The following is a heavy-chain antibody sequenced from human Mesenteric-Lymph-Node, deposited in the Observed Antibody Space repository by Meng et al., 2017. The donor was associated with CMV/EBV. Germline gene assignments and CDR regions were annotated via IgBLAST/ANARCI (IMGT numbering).Heavy chain of an antibody. D-gene: IGHD5-24*01. V-gene: IGHV1-69*05. CDR3: AREGDGYNSLAY. CDR2: IIPIFGTA. CDR1: GYTFGNYG. J-gene: IGHJ4*02. Sequence: SVKVSCKASGYTFGNYGLSWVRQAPGQGLEWMGGIIPIFGTANYAQKFQGRVTITTDESTSTAYMELSSLRSEDTAVYYCAREGDGYNSLAYWGQGTLVTVSS.